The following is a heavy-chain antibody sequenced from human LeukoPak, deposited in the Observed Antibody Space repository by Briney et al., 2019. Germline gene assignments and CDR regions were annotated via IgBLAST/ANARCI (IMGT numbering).Heavy chain of an antibody. Sequence: GGSLRLSCAASGFTFNNYWMSWVRQAPGKGLEWVAIIKQDGSEKYYVDSVKGRFTISRDNAKNSLYLQMNSLRAEDTAVYYCATIVATIRDYWGQGTLVTVSS. J-gene: IGHJ4*02. V-gene: IGHV3-7*01. D-gene: IGHD5-12*01. CDR3: ATIVATIRDY. CDR2: IKQDGSEK. CDR1: GFTFNNYW.